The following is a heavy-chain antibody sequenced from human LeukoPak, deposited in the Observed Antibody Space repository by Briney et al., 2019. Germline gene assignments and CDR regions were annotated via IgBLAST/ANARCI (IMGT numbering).Heavy chain of an antibody. D-gene: IGHD3-9*01. CDR1: GFTFDDYG. CDR2: VNWNGGST. J-gene: IGHJ4*02. V-gene: IGHV3-20*04. Sequence: GGSLRLSCAASGFTFDDYGMSWVRQAPGKGLEWISGVNWNGGSTGYADSVKGRFTISRDNAKNSLYLQMNSLRAEDTAVYYCARGSPGGFDRVDAYFDYWGQGTLVTVSS. CDR3: ARGSPGGFDRVDAYFDY.